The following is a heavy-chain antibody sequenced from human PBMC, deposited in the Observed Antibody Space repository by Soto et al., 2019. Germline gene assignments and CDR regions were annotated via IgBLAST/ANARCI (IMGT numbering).Heavy chain of an antibody. CDR1: GFTFSSYG. D-gene: IGHD6-13*01. CDR3: AKDKAAAGTWWFDP. CDR2: ISYDGSNK. V-gene: IGHV3-30*18. J-gene: IGHJ5*02. Sequence: QVQLVESGGGVVQPGRSLRLSCAASGFTFSSYGMHWVRQAPGKGLEWVAVISYDGSNKYYADSVKGRFTISRDNSKNTLYLQMNSLRAEDTAVYYGAKDKAAAGTWWFDPWGQGALVTVSS.